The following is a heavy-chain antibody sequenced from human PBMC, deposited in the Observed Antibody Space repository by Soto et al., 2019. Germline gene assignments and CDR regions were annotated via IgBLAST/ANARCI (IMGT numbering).Heavy chain of an antibody. J-gene: IGHJ6*02. Sequence: SETLSLTCTVSGGSISSSSYYWGWIRQPPGKGLEWTGSIYYSGSTYYNPSLKSRVTISVDTSKNQFSLKLSSVTAADTAVYYCARSGGSGSYYYYYYGMDVWGQGTTVTVSS. CDR2: IYYSGST. CDR3: ARSGGSGSYYYYYYGMDV. D-gene: IGHD3-10*01. CDR1: GGSISSSSYY. V-gene: IGHV4-39*01.